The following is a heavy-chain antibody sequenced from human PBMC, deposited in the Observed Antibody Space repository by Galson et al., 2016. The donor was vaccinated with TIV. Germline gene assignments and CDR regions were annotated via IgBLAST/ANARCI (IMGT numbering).Heavy chain of an antibody. V-gene: IGHV5-51*03. J-gene: IGHJ6*02. Sequence: QSGAEVKKPGESLKISCKASGYSFATFWVGWVRQMPGQGLEWMGVIYPADSETRYSPSFQGQVTISADQSISTAYLQWSSLKASDTAIYYCARRGREETNEGGLDVWGQGTTVTVSS. CDR2: IYPADSET. CDR1: GYSFATFW. CDR3: ARRGREETNEGGLDV. D-gene: IGHD1-1*01.